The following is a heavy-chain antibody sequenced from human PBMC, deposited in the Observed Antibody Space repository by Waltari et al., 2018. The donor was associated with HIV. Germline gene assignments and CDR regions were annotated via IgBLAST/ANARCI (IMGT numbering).Heavy chain of an antibody. Sequence: QLQLQESGPGLVKPSETLSLTCTVSGGSVFSSVSYWGWIRQPPGRGLGWIGTLYYTVNTYYNPSLHSRVTISVGVSKNQFSLKLGSVSASDTAVYYCARLDCSGGTCSPFDPWGQGTLVTVSS. D-gene: IGHD2-15*01. J-gene: IGHJ5*02. V-gene: IGHV4-39*01. CDR3: ARLDCSGGTCSPFDP. CDR2: LYYTVNT. CDR1: GGSVFSSVSY.